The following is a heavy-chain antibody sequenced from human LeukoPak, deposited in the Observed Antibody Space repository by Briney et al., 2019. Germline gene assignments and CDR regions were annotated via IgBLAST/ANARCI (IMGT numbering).Heavy chain of an antibody. V-gene: IGHV3-30*18. D-gene: IGHD4-17*01. CDR2: ISYDGSNK. CDR1: GLTFSSYG. J-gene: IGHJ1*01. CDR3: AKDPMTTVTTTRNSGYFQH. Sequence: PGGSLRLSCAASGLTFSSYGMHWVRQAPGKGLEWVAVISYDGSNKYYADSVKGRFTISRDNSKNTLYLQMNSLRAEDTAVYYCAKDPMTTVTTTRNSGYFQHWGQGTLVTVSS.